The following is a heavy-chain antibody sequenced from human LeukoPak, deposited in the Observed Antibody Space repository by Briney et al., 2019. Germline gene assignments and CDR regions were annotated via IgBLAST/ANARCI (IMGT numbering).Heavy chain of an antibody. D-gene: IGHD5-18*01. J-gene: IGHJ4*02. V-gene: IGHV1-46*01. CDR2: INPSGGST. CDR3: ARDGYSYGLDYDY. CDR1: GYTFTSYY. Sequence: AAVKVSCKASGYTFTSYYMHWVRQAPGQGLEWMGIINPSGGSTSYAQKFQGRVTMTRDMSTSTVYMELSSLRSEDTAVYYCARDGYSYGLDYDYWGQGTLVTVSS.